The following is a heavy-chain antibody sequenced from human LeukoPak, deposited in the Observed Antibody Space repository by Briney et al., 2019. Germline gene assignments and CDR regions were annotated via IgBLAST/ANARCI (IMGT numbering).Heavy chain of an antibody. CDR3: AKDPGYDFWTRGDY. J-gene: IGHJ4*02. CDR1: GFTFSSYW. CDR2: IKQDGSEK. D-gene: IGHD3-3*01. V-gene: IGHV3-7*03. Sequence: GGSLRLSCAASGFTFSSYWMSWVRQAPGKGLEWVANIKQDGSEKYYVDSVKGRFTISRDNSKNTLYLQMNSLRAEDTAVYYCAKDPGYDFWTRGDYWGQGTLVTVSS.